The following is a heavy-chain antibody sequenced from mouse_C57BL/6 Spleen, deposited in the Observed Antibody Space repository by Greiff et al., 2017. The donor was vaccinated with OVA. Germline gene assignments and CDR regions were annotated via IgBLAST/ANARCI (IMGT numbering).Heavy chain of an antibody. CDR2: ISYDGSN. CDR1: GYSITSGYY. CDR3: ARERYSNAFDD. J-gene: IGHJ2*01. Sequence: EVKLQESGPGLVKPSQSLSLTCSVTGYSITSGYYWNWIRQFPGNKLEWMGYISYDGSNNYNPSLKNRISITRDTSKNQFFLKLNSVTTEDTATYYCARERYSNAFDDWGQGTTLTVSS. D-gene: IGHD2-5*01. V-gene: IGHV3-6*01.